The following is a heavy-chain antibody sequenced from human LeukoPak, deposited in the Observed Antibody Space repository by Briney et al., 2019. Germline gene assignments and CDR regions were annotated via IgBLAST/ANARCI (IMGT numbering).Heavy chain of an antibody. CDR1: GFTFSSYS. Sequence: GGSLRLSCAASGFTFSSYSMNWVRQAPGKGLEWVTYISSSSSTIYYADSVKGRFTISRDNAKNSLYLQMNSLRAEDTAVYYCAKDGLYYDILTGQDAFDIWGQGTMVTVSS. V-gene: IGHV3-48*01. CDR3: AKDGLYYDILTGQDAFDI. CDR2: ISSSSSTI. D-gene: IGHD3-9*01. J-gene: IGHJ3*02.